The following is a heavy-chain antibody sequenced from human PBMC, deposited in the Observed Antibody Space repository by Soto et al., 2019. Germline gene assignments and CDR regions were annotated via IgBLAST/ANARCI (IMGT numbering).Heavy chain of an antibody. V-gene: IGHV3-72*01. CDR1: GFTFSDHY. CDR3: ARGGYCSYTSCHSDYYGMDV. CDR2: IRNKANSYTT. D-gene: IGHD2-2*02. Sequence: GGSLRLSCAASGFTFSDHYMDWVRQAPGKGLEWVGRIRNKANSYTTEYAASVKGRFSISRDDSKNSLYLQMNSLKTEDTAVYYCARGGYCSYTSCHSDYYGMDVWGQGTTVTVSS. J-gene: IGHJ6*02.